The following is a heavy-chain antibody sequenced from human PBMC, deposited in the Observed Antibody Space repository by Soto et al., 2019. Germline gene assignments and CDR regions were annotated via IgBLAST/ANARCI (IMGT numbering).Heavy chain of an antibody. V-gene: IGHV3-53*01. D-gene: IGHD1-7*01. J-gene: IGHJ6*02. Sequence: GGSLRLSCAASGFTVSSNYMSWVRQAPGKGLEWVSVIYSGGSTYYADSVKGRFTISRDNSKNTLDLQRNSLRAEDTAVYYCARELVTGTSWGYYYYGMDVWGQGTTVTVSS. CDR3: ARELVTGTSWGYYYYGMDV. CDR2: IYSGGST. CDR1: GFTVSSNY.